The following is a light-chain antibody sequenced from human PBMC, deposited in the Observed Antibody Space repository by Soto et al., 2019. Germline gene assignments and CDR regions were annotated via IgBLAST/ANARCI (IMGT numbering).Light chain of an antibody. CDR2: AAS. V-gene: IGKV1-9*01. CDR1: QGISSS. J-gene: IGKJ5*01. Sequence: EFTHCPSSLAASVGDRVTITCRASQGISSSLAWYQQKPGKAPKLLIFAASTLQSGVPSKFSGSGSGTDFTLTISSLQPEDFATYYCQQLNSYPFTFGQGTRLEIK. CDR3: QQLNSYPFT.